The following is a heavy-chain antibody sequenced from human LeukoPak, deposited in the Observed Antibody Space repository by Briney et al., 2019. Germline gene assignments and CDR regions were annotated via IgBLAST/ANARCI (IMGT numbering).Heavy chain of an antibody. Sequence: PPETLSVTCTVSGGSISSSSYYWGWIRQPPGKGLEWIGSIYYSGSTYYNPSLKSRVTISVDTSENQFSLKLSSVTAADTAVYYCASGLSSIAARRGYYYYGMDVWGQGTTVTDSS. CDR2: IYYSGST. CDR1: GGSISSSSYY. V-gene: IGHV4-39*07. CDR3: ASGLSSIAARRGYYYYGMDV. D-gene: IGHD6-6*01. J-gene: IGHJ6*02.